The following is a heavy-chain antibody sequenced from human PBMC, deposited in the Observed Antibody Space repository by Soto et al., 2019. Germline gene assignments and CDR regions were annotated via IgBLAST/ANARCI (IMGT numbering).Heavy chain of an antibody. CDR1: GGSIRNGNW. CDR3: ATDGVNDDWFD. D-gene: IGHD4-17*01. J-gene: IGHJ5*01. Sequence: SETLSLTCFVSGGSIRNGNWWYWVRQPAGKRLEWTGHTNYRVNTNSNPSLRRRDTMSADESNNYFSLKLTTVTAADRAFYYCATDGVNDDWFD. CDR2: TNYRVNT. V-gene: IGHV4-4*02.